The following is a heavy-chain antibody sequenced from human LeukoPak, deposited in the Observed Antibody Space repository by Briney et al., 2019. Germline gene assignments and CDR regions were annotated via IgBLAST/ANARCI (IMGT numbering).Heavy chain of an antibody. V-gene: IGHV3-53*01. Sequence: GGSLRLSCAASGFTFSIYSMSWVRQAPGKGLEWVSVIYSGGSTYYADSVKGRFTISRDNSKNTLYLQMNSLRAEDTAVYYCARDRGGATGYFDYWGQGTLVTVSS. CDR2: IYSGGST. D-gene: IGHD1-26*01. CDR3: ARDRGGATGYFDY. J-gene: IGHJ4*02. CDR1: GFTFSIYS.